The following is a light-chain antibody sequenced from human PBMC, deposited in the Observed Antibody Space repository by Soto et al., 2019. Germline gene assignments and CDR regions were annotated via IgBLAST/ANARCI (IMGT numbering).Light chain of an antibody. CDR2: ESN. CDR1: SSSIGSNH. Sequence: QSVLTQPPSVSAAPGQKVTISCSGSSSSIGSNHVSWYQHLPGTAPILLIYESNQRPSEIPDRFSGSRSGTSGTLGITVLQTGDEADYDCGTWDNSLGAYVFGTGTKLTVL. J-gene: IGLJ1*01. CDR3: GTWDNSLGAYV. V-gene: IGLV1-51*01.